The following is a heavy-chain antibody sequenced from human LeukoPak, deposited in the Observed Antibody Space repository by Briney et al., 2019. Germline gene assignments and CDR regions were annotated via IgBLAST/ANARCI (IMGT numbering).Heavy chain of an antibody. J-gene: IGHJ5*02. D-gene: IGHD3-3*01. CDR3: ARLRGYYDFWSGYYGPRGFDP. V-gene: IGHV4-34*01. CDR1: GGSFSGYY. Sequence: SETLSLTCAVYGGSFSGYYWSWIRQPPGKGLEWIGEINHSGSTNYNPSLKSRVTISVDTSKNQFSLKLSSVTAADTAVYYCARLRGYYDFWSGYYGPRGFDPWGQGTLVTVSS. CDR2: INHSGST.